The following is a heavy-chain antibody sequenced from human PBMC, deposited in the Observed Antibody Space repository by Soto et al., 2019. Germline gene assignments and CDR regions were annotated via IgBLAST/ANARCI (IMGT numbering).Heavy chain of an antibody. V-gene: IGHV4-34*01. J-gene: IGHJ4*02. CDR2: INHSGST. CDR1: GGSFSGYY. Sequence: SETLSLTCAVYGGSFSGYYWSWIRQPPGKGLEWIGEINHSGSTNYNPSLKSRVTISVDTSKNQFSLKLSSVTAADTAVYYCASDCSSTSCYPYYFDYWGQGTLVTVSS. CDR3: ASDCSSTSCYPYYFDY. D-gene: IGHD2-2*01.